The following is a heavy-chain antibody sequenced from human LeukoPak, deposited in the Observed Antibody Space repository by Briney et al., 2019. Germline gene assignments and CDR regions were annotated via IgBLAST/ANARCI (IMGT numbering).Heavy chain of an antibody. V-gene: IGHV3-9*01. CDR3: AKGRYQYYFDY. J-gene: IGHJ4*02. CDR1: GFTFDDYA. CDR2: ISWNSGSI. D-gene: IGHD2-2*01. Sequence: GGSLRLSCAASGFTFDDYAMHWVRQAQGKGLEWVSGISWNSGSIGYADSVKGRFTISRDNAKNSLYLQMNSLRAEDTALYYCAKGRYQYYFDYWGQGTLVTVSS.